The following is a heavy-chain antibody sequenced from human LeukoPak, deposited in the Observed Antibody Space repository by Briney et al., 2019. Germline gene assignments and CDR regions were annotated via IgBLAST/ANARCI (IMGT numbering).Heavy chain of an antibody. CDR3: AGVVGGSYSMDV. V-gene: IGHV4-61*01. Sequence: SETLSLTCTASGGSVSSGSYYWSWIRQPPGTGLEWIGYIYYSGSTKYNPSLKSRVTIPIDTSKNQFSLKLSSVTAADTAMYYCAGVVGGSYSMDVWGQGTTVTVSS. D-gene: IGHD1-26*01. CDR1: GGSVSSGSYY. J-gene: IGHJ6*03. CDR2: IYYSGST.